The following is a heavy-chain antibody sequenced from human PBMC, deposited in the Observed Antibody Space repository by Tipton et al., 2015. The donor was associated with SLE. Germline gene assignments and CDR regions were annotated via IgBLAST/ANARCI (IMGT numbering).Heavy chain of an antibody. V-gene: IGHV1-18*01. CDR2: IYSYNGAT. CDR1: GYTFTSYA. J-gene: IGHJ4*02. D-gene: IGHD4-17*01. CDR3: ARELDGDYATH. Sequence: QLVQSGPEVKKPGASVKVSCQASGYTFTSYAISWVRQAPGQGLEWMGLIYSYNGATHFAQKFQGRVTMTTDTSTSTAYMELRSLRSDDTAVYFCARELDGDYATHWGQGTLVTVSS.